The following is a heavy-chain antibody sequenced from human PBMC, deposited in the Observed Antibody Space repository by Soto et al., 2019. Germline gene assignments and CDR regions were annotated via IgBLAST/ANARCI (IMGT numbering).Heavy chain of an antibody. D-gene: IGHD3-22*01. J-gene: IGHJ5*02. CDR3: ATFWSSGYYYYEASDTDIGWFDP. CDR1: GGSISSYY. Sequence: SETLSLTCTVSGGSISSYYWSWIRQPPGKGLEWIGYIYYSGSTNYNPSLKSRVTISVDTSKNQFSLKLSSVTAADTAVYYCATFWSSGYYYYEASDTDIGWFDPWGQGTLVTVSS. V-gene: IGHV4-59*08. CDR2: IYYSGST.